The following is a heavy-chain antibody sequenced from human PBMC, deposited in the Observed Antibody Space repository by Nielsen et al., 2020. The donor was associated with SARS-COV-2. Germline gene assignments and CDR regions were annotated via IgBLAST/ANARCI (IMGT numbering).Heavy chain of an antibody. CDR3: AHGMDV. CDR1: GFTFSSYA. Sequence: GESLKISCAASGFTFSSYAMHWVRQAPGKGLEWVALISHDGTNKYYADSVKGRFTISRDNSKNTLYLQMNSLRAEDTAVYYCAHGMDVWGQGTTVTVSS. V-gene: IGHV3-30*03. CDR2: ISHDGTNK. J-gene: IGHJ6*02.